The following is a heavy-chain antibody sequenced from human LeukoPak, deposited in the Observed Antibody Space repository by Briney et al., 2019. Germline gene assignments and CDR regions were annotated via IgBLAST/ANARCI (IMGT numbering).Heavy chain of an antibody. J-gene: IGHJ6*03. V-gene: IGHV1-18*01. CDR2: ISASNGDT. Sequence: GASVKVSCKASGYTFSSYGISWARQAPGQGLEWMGWISASNGDTKYAQKVQGRVTMTTDTSTNTVYMELRSLRSDDTAVYYCARAPERGILESGYYFYYYMDIWGRGTTVTVSS. D-gene: IGHD1-1*01. CDR3: ARAPERGILESGYYFYYYMDI. CDR1: GYTFSSYG.